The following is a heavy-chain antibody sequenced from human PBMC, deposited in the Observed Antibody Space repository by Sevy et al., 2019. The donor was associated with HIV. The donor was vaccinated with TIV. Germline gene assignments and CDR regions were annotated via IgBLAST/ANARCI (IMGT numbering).Heavy chain of an antibody. CDR1: GYTFYSYR. Sequence: ASVKVSCKASGYTFYSYRITWVRQAPGQGLEWMGWISAYNGNTSYAQKLQGRVTLTTDTSTNTAYMELRSLRSDDTAVYYCARARITVTTLNWFDPWGQGTLVTVSS. D-gene: IGHD4-17*01. V-gene: IGHV1-18*01. CDR3: ARARITVTTLNWFDP. J-gene: IGHJ5*02. CDR2: ISAYNGNT.